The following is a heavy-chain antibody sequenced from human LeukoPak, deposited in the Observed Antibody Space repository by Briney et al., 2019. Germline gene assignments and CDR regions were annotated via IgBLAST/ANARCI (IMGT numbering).Heavy chain of an antibody. CDR2: ISSSSSYI. D-gene: IGHD3-9*01. V-gene: IGHV3-21*01. Sequence: GRSLRLSCAASGFTFSSYSMNWVRQAPGKGLEWVSSISSSSSYIYYADSVKGRFTISRDNAKNSLYLQMNSLRAEDTAVYYCARVSDILTGYVNRFDYWGQGTLVTVSS. CDR3: ARVSDILTGYVNRFDY. CDR1: GFTFSSYS. J-gene: IGHJ4*02.